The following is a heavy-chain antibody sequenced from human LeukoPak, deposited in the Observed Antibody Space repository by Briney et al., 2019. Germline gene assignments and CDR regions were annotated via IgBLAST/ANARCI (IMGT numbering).Heavy chain of an antibody. CDR1: GGTFSSYA. Sequence: ASVKVSCKASGGTFSSYAISWVRQAPGQGHEWMGRIIPILGIANYAQKFQGRVTITADKSTSTAYMELSSLRSEDTAVYYCARHPPDYDFWSGPSVGAFDIWGQGTMVTVSS. V-gene: IGHV1-69*04. D-gene: IGHD3-3*01. J-gene: IGHJ3*02. CDR2: IIPILGIA. CDR3: ARHPPDYDFWSGPSVGAFDI.